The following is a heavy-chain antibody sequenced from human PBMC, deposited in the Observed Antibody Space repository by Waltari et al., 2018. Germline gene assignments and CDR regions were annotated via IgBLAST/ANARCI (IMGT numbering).Heavy chain of an antibody. CDR2: ISSSSGYI. Sequence: EVQLVESGGGLVKPGGSLRLSCAASGFTFSSYSMNWVRKAPGKGLEWVSSISSSSGYIYYADSVKGRFTISRDNAKNSLYLQMNSLRAEDTAVYYCARDPCSGGSCPLSWGQGTLVTVSS. J-gene: IGHJ5*02. CDR1: GFTFSSYS. CDR3: ARDPCSGGSCPLS. D-gene: IGHD2-15*01. V-gene: IGHV3-21*01.